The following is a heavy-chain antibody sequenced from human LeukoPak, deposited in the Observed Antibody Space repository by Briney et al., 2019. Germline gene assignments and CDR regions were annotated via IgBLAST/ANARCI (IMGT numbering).Heavy chain of an antibody. CDR3: ARERGQWPGRGEDY. J-gene: IGHJ4*02. Sequence: SETLSLTCTVSGGSISSSSYYWGWIRQPPGKGLEWIGSIYYSGSTYYNPSLKSRVTISVDTSKNQFSLKLSSVTAADTAVYYCARERGQWPGRGEDYWGQGTLVTVSS. CDR2: IYYSGST. D-gene: IGHD6-19*01. CDR1: GGSISSSSYY. V-gene: IGHV4-39*07.